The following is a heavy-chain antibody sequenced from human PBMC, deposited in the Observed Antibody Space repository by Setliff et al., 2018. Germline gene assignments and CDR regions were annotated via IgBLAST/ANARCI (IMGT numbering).Heavy chain of an antibody. CDR3: ATLPYSSGPLHDY. CDR1: GGSISSGVYY. J-gene: IGHJ4*02. V-gene: IGHV4-39*01. D-gene: IGHD6-19*01. CDR2: IYYRGDT. Sequence: SETLSLTCTVSGGSISSGVYYWAWIRQPPGKGLEWIGRIYYRGDTYYNASLKSRLTLSVDTSKNQFSLKLSSVIAADTAVYYCATLPYSSGPLHDYWGQGTLVTVSS.